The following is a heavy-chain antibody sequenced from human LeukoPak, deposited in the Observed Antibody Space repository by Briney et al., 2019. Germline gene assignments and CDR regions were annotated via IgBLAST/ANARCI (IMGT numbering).Heavy chain of an antibody. CDR2: ISSSGGST. D-gene: IGHD5-24*01. CDR3: AKDPYGYNSYYFGY. V-gene: IGHV3-23*01. Sequence: GRSLRLSCSASGFTFGDHAMSWVRQAPGKGLEWVSAISSSGGSTYYADSVKGRFTISRDNSKNTLYLQMNSLRVEDTAVYYCAKDPYGYNSYYFGYWGQGTLGTVSS. CDR1: GFTFGDHA. J-gene: IGHJ4*02.